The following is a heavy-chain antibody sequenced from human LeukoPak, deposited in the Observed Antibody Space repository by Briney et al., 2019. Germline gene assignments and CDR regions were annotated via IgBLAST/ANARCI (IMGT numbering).Heavy chain of an antibody. D-gene: IGHD6-13*01. CDR2: ISSSGSTI. V-gene: IGHV3-11*04. J-gene: IGHJ5*02. CDR1: GFTFCDYY. CDR3: AKGKRYSSSWYPDWFDP. Sequence: GGSLRLSCAASGFTFCDYYMSWIREAPGKGLEWVSYISSSGSTIYYADSVKGRFTISRDNAKNSLYLQMNSLRAEDTAVYYCAKGKRYSSSWYPDWFDPWGQGTLVTVSS.